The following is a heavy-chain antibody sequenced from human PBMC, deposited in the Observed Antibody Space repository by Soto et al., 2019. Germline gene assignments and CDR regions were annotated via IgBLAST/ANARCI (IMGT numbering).Heavy chain of an antibody. D-gene: IGHD4-17*01. V-gene: IGHV6-1*01. CDR2: TYYRSKWYN. CDR1: GDSVSSNSAA. J-gene: IGHJ6*03. CDR3: ARGSTTVRNSNYRVYYYYMDV. Sequence: SQTLSLICVISGDSVSSNSAAWNWIRQSPSRGLEWLGRTYYRSKWYNDYAVSVKSRITINPDTSKNQFSLQLNSVTPEDTAVYHCARGSTTVRNSNYRVYYYYMDVWGKGTTVTVSS.